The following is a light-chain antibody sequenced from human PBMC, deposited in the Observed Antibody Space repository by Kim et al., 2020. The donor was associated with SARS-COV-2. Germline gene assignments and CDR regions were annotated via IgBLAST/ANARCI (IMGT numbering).Light chain of an antibody. V-gene: IGKV1-33*01. CDR1: QDIKKY. J-gene: IGKJ5*01. CDR3: QQYDDLPIT. CDR2: DAS. Sequence: ASLGDRVTITCQASQDIKKYLAWYQQKPDKAPNLLIYDASNWETGVPSRFSGSGSGTDFTFTISSLQPEDIATYYCQQYDDLPITFGQGTRLEIK.